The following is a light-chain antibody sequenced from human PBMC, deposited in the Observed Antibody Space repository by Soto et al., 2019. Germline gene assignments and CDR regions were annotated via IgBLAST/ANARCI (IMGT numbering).Light chain of an antibody. Sequence: DIQMSQSPSSVSASGGDRVTITCRESQGISSWLAWYQQKPEKAPKLVIYDASSLQSGVPSRFSGSGSGTDFTLTISCLQSEDFATYYCQQYYSYPQTFGQGTKVDIK. V-gene: IGKV1D-16*01. CDR1: QGISSW. CDR2: DAS. CDR3: QQYYSYPQT. J-gene: IGKJ1*01.